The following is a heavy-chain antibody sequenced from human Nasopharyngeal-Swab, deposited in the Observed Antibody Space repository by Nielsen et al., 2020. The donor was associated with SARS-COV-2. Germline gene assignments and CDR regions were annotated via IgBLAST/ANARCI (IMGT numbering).Heavy chain of an antibody. J-gene: IGHJ4*02. CDR1: GFSFSDSP. CDR2: IRSKANSYTT. Sequence: GGSLRLSCAASGFSFSDSPMHWVRQASGKGLEWVGRIRSKANSYTTAYAASVKGRFTISRDDSKNTAYLQMNSLKTEDTAVYYCTRLDIAMERTEEDIINMSGNWGQGTLVTVSS. V-gene: IGHV3-73*01. CDR3: TRLDIAMERTEEDIINMSGN. D-gene: IGHD5-18*01.